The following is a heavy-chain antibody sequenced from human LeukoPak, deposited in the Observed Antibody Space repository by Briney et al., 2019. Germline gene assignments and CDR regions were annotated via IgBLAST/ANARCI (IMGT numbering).Heavy chain of an antibody. Sequence: ASVKVSCKAFGYTFTDYYMHWVRQAPGQGLEWMGWINPNSGGTNYVQKFQGRVTMTRDTSISTSYMELSRLRSDDTAVYYCARAWLRLNPYFDYWGQGTLVTVSS. CDR3: ARAWLRLNPYFDY. CDR2: INPNSGGT. V-gene: IGHV1-2*02. J-gene: IGHJ4*02. CDR1: GYTFTDYY. D-gene: IGHD5-12*01.